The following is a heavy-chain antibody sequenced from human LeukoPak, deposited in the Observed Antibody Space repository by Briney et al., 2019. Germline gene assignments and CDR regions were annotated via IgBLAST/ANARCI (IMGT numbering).Heavy chain of an antibody. CDR2: IYTSGST. CDR3: ARESGARGYSGYAPADFDY. Sequence: SETLSLTCTVSGGSISSGSYYWSWIRQPAGKGLEWIGRIYTSGSTNYNPSLKSRVTISVDTSKNQFSLKLSSVTAADTAVYYCARESGARGYSGYAPADFDYWGQGTLVTVSS. V-gene: IGHV4-61*02. D-gene: IGHD5-12*01. J-gene: IGHJ4*02. CDR1: GGSISSGSYY.